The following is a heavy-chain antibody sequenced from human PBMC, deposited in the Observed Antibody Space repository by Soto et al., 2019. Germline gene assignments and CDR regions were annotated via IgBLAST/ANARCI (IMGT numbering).Heavy chain of an antibody. CDR1: GFTFSSHA. Sequence: QVQVVESGGGVVQPGRSLRLSCAASGFTFSSHAMHWVRQAPGKGLEWVAFISYDGSNQHYADSVKGRFTISRDNSENTLYLQMNSLRGEDTAMYYCARDLGAWKCDYLGQGTLVTVSS. D-gene: IGHD1-1*01. CDR3: ARDLGAWKCDY. V-gene: IGHV3-30-3*01. J-gene: IGHJ4*02. CDR2: ISYDGSNQ.